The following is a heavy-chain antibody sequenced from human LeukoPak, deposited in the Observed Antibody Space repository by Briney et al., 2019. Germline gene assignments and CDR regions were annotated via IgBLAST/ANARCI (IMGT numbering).Heavy chain of an antibody. CDR1: GFTVSSNY. CDR2: IYSGGST. J-gene: IGHJ4*02. V-gene: IGHV3-53*01. Sequence: GGSLRLSCAASGFTVSSNYMSWVRQAPGKGLEWVSVIYSGGSTYYADSVKGRFTISRDNSKNTLYLQKNSLRAEDTAVYYCARLWFGEYYFDYWGQGTLVTVSS. D-gene: IGHD3-10*01. CDR3: ARLWFGEYYFDY.